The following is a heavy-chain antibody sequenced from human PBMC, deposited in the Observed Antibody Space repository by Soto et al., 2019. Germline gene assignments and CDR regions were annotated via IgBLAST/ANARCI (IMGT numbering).Heavy chain of an antibody. Sequence: SETLSLTCAVSGGSISSGGYSWSWIRQPPGKGLEWIGYIYHSGSTYYNPSLKSRVTISVDRSKNQFSLKLSSVTAADTAVYYCTRGGYNPTHFDYWGQGTLVTVSS. V-gene: IGHV4-30-2*01. CDR1: GGSISSGGYS. J-gene: IGHJ4*02. CDR2: IYHSGST. D-gene: IGHD5-18*01. CDR3: TRGGYNPTHFDY.